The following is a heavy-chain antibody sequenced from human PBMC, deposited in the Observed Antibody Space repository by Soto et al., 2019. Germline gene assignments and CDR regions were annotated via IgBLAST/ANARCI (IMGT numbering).Heavy chain of an antibody. J-gene: IGHJ6*02. CDR2: IIPIFGTA. CDR1: GGTFSSYA. D-gene: IGHD5-12*01. Sequence: QVQLVQSGAEVKKPGSSVKVSCKASGGTFSSYAISWVRQAPGHGLEWMGGIIPIFGTANYAQKFQGRVTITADKSTSKAYMELSSLRSEDTAVYYCARDREMATITDGMDVWGQGTTVTVSS. CDR3: ARDREMATITDGMDV. V-gene: IGHV1-69*06.